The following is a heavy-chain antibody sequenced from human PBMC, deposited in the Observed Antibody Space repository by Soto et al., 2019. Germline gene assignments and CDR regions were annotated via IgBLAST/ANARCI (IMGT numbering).Heavy chain of an antibody. CDR1: KFTFSSYP. D-gene: IGHD3-22*01. V-gene: IGHV3-30-3*01. CDR3: ARERSSGYYPHYDMDV. Sequence: QVQLVESGGGVVQPGRSLRLSCGASKFTFSSYPMHWVRQAPGKGLEWVALISFDGSNQYYADSVKGRFTISRDNSSNTLYLQMNSLRAGDTAVYFCARERSSGYYPHYDMDVWGQGTTVTVSS. CDR2: ISFDGSNQ. J-gene: IGHJ6*02.